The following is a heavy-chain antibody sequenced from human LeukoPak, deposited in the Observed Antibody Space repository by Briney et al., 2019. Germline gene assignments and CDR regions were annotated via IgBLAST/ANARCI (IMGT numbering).Heavy chain of an antibody. J-gene: IGHJ4*02. Sequence: EESLRISCKGSGYNFTSYWISWVRQMPGKGLEWKGRIDPSDSYTNYSPSFQGHVTISADKSISTAYLQWSSLKVSDTAMYYCARIGGASGRYFDLDYWGQGTLVTVSS. CDR1: GYNFTSYW. CDR3: ARIGGASGRYFDLDY. CDR2: IDPSDSYT. V-gene: IGHV5-10-1*01. D-gene: IGHD3-9*01.